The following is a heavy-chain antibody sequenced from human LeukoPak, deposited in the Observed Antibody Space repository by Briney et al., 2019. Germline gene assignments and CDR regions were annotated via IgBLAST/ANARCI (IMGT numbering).Heavy chain of an antibody. CDR2: ISGSGGST. D-gene: IGHD6-13*01. CDR3: AKHPSIAAAGTRGKYFQH. J-gene: IGHJ1*01. CDR1: GFTFSSYA. V-gene: IGHV3-23*01. Sequence: GGSLRLSCAASGFTFSSYAMSWVRLAPGKGLEWVSAISGSGGSTYYADSVKGRFTISRDNSKNTPYLQMNSLRAEDTAVYYCAKHPSIAAAGTRGKYFQHWGQGTLVTVSS.